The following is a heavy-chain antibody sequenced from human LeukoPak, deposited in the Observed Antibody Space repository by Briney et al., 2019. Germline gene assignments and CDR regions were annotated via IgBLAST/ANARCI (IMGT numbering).Heavy chain of an antibody. J-gene: IGHJ4*02. Sequence: GGSLRLSCAASGFTFSSYWMSWVRQAPGKGLEWVANIKQDGSEKYYVDSVKGRFTISRDNVKNSLYLQMNSLRAEDTAVYYCARESWYPYFDYWGQGTLVTVSS. D-gene: IGHD6-13*01. CDR2: IKQDGSEK. CDR3: ARESWYPYFDY. CDR1: GFTFSSYW. V-gene: IGHV3-7*01.